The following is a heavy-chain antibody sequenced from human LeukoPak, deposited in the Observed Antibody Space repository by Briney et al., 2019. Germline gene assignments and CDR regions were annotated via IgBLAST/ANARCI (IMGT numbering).Heavy chain of an antibody. CDR3: ARRYCSSTSCPNWFDP. CDR2: IIPIFGTA. Sequence: GSSVTVSFTASGGTFSSYAISWVRQAPGQGLEWMGGIIPIFGTANYAQKFQGRVTITTDESTSTAYMELSSLRSEDTAVYYCARRYCSSTSCPNWFDPWGQGTLVTVSS. D-gene: IGHD2-2*01. J-gene: IGHJ5*02. CDR1: GGTFSSYA. V-gene: IGHV1-69*05.